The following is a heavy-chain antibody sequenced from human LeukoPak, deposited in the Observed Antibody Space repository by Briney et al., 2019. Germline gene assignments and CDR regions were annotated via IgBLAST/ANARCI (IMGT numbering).Heavy chain of an antibody. D-gene: IGHD2-15*01. V-gene: IGHV3-33*01. CDR3: ARDRGWPAVHFDL. CDR1: GFTFRNYG. CDR2: IRYDGSNK. J-gene: IGHJ4*02. Sequence: GGSLRLSCAASGFTFRNYGMHWVRQAPGKGLEWVAVIRYDGSNKYYVDSVKGRFTVSRDNSKNMLYLQMNSLGAEDTALYYCARDRGWPAVHFDLWGQGTLVTVSS.